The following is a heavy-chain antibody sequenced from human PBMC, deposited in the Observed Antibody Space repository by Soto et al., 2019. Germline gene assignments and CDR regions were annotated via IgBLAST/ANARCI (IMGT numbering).Heavy chain of an antibody. Sequence: TLSLTCTVSGGSVSSGSYYWSWIRQPPGKGLEWIGYIYYSGSTNYNPSLKSRVTISVDTSKNQFSLKLSSVTAADTAVYYCARGHRDKGSSIDYWGQGTLVTVSS. CDR2: IYYSGST. J-gene: IGHJ4*02. CDR1: GGSVSSGSYY. V-gene: IGHV4-61*01. CDR3: ARGHRDKGSSIDY.